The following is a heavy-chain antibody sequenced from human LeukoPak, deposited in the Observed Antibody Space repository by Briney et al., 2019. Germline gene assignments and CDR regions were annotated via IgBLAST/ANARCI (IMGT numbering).Heavy chain of an antibody. CDR2: IYSGGST. Sequence: PGGSLRLSCAASGFTVSSNYMNWVRQAPGKGLEWVSVIYSGGSTYYADSVKGRFTISRDNSKNTLYLQMNSLRAEDTAVYYCARAAESWLAFDIWGQGAMVTVSS. V-gene: IGHV3-66*01. J-gene: IGHJ3*02. D-gene: IGHD3-10*01. CDR3: ARAAESWLAFDI. CDR1: GFTVSSNY.